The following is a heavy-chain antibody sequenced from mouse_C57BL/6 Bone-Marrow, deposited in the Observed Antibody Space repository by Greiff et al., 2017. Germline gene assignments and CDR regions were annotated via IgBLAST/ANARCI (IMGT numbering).Heavy chain of an antibody. Sequence: EVKLMESGPGLVKPSQSLSLTCSVTGYSITSCYYWNWIRQIPGNILEWMGYISYDGSNNYNPSLKNRTTITLDTSKNQFFLKLNSVTTEDTATYYGARGITTVVATRMDYWGQGTSVTVSS. J-gene: IGHJ4*01. V-gene: IGHV3-6*01. CDR1: GYSITSCYY. CDR2: ISYDGSN. CDR3: ARGITTVVATRMDY. D-gene: IGHD1-1*01.